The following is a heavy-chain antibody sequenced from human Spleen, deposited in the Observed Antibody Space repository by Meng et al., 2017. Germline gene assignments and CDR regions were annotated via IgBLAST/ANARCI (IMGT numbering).Heavy chain of an antibody. Sequence: SETLSLTCTVLGGSISSYYWSWIRQPPGKGLEWIGYIYYSGSTNYNPSLKSRVTISVDTSKNQFSLKLSSVTAADTGVYYCARDYSSGYDYFDYWGQGMLVTVSS. CDR3: ARDYSSGYDYFDY. CDR2: IYYSGST. CDR1: GGSISSYY. V-gene: IGHV4-59*01. D-gene: IGHD3-22*01. J-gene: IGHJ4*02.